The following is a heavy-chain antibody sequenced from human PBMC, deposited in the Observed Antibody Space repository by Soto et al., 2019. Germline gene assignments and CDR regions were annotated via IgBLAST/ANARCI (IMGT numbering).Heavy chain of an antibody. CDR2: VSANGQGI. D-gene: IGHD3-10*01. Sequence: GGSLRLSCAASGFTFSSSAISWVRQAPGKGLEWVSAVSANGQGIYYADSVRGRFTISRDNSKNTVFLHMDSLSAADTAVYYCAKDRHYPLDYFHYWGQGTLVTVSS. V-gene: IGHV3-23*01. CDR1: GFTFSSSA. CDR3: AKDRHYPLDYFHY. J-gene: IGHJ4*02.